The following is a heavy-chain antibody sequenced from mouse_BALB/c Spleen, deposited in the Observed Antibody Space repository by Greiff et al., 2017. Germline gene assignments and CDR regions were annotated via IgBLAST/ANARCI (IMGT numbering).Heavy chain of an antibody. J-gene: IGHJ1*01. D-gene: IGHD2-2*01. Sequence: VQLQQSGPELVKPGASVKIPCKASGYTFTDYNMDWVKQSHGKSLEWIGDINPNNGGTIYNQKFKGKATLTVDKSSSTAYMELRSLTSEDTAVYYCARVYGYDGWYFDVWGAGTTVTVSS. CDR2: INPNNGGT. CDR1: GYTFTDYN. V-gene: IGHV1-18*01. CDR3: ARVYGYDGWYFDV.